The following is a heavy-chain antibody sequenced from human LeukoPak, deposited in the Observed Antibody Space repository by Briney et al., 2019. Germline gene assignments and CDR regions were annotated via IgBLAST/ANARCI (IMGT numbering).Heavy chain of an antibody. Sequence: GGSLRPSCVASGITFSNYAVSWVRQAPEKGLDWVSVISGSAHKIRYADSVKGRFTISRDNSENIVYLQMNNLRVEDTAVYYCAGRPTGYSSGYIHWGQGTLVTVSS. CDR3: AGRPTGYSSGYIH. CDR1: GITFSNYA. CDR2: ISGSAHKI. J-gene: IGHJ4*02. D-gene: IGHD5-18*01. V-gene: IGHV3-23*01.